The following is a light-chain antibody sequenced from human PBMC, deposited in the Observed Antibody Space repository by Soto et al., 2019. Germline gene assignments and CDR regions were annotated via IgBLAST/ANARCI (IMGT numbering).Light chain of an antibody. CDR2: NDN. Sequence: QSVLPQTPSVSGTPGQTVTISCSGSSSNIADNTLNWYQQLPGTAPKLLIYNDNDRPSGVPDRFSGSKSGTSASLAISGLQSEDEADYYCATWDVNLNGRVFGGGTKVTVL. CDR1: SSNIADNT. J-gene: IGLJ3*02. CDR3: ATWDVNLNGRV. V-gene: IGLV1-44*01.